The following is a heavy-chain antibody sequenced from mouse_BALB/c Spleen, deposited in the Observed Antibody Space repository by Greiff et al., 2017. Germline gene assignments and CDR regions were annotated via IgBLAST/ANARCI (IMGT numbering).Heavy chain of an antibody. CDR3: ARPPVFDY. Sequence: EVKLVESGGGLVKPGGSLKLSCAASGFTFSSYAMSWVRQTPGKRLEWVATISSGGSYTYYPDSVTGRFTISRDNAKNTLYLQMSSLRSEDTAMYYSARPPVFDYWGQGTTLTVSS. CDR2: ISSGGSYT. J-gene: IGHJ2*01. V-gene: IGHV5-9-3*01. CDR1: GFTFSSYA.